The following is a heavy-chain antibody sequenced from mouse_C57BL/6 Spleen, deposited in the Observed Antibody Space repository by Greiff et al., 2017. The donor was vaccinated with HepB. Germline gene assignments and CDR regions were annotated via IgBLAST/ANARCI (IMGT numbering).Heavy chain of an antibody. J-gene: IGHJ2*01. Sequence: EVQRVESGGGLVKPGGSLKLSCAASGFTFSSYAMSWVRQTPEKRLEWVATISDGGSYTYYPDNVKGRFTISRDNAKNNLYLQMSHLKSEDTAMYYCARLRGDYFDYWGQGTTLTVSS. CDR3: ARLRGDYFDY. D-gene: IGHD1-1*01. CDR2: ISDGGSYT. V-gene: IGHV5-4*01. CDR1: GFTFSSYA.